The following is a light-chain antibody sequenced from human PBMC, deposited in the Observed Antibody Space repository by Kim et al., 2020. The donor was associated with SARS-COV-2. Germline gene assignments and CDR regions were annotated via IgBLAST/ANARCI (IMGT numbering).Light chain of an antibody. J-gene: IGKJ2*01. CDR2: QAS. Sequence: SEAVGDRVTITCLASQIINTYLAWYQQKPGKAPDLLIYQASSLQIGVPSRFSGSGSGTEFTLTINSLQPDDFATYYCQHYIRFPYTFGQGTKLEI. CDR1: QIINTY. V-gene: IGKV1-5*03. CDR3: QHYIRFPYT.